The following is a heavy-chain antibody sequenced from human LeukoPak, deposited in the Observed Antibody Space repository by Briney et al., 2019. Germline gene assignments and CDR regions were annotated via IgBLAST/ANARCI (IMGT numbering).Heavy chain of an antibody. D-gene: IGHD7-27*01. J-gene: IGHJ6*03. CDR2: IQNDEIDK. CDR1: GFTFATYG. V-gene: IGHV3-30*02. CDR3: VREGKGANWGYYYYYMDV. Sequence: PGGSLRLSCAASGFTFATYGMHWVRLAPGKGLEWVAFIQNDEIDKFYADSVRGRFTVSRDNSNNTLYLQMNSLRAEDTAIYYCVREGKGANWGYYYYYMDVWGKGTTVTVSS.